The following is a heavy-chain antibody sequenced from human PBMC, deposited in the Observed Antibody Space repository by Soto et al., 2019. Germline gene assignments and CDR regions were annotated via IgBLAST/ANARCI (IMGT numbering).Heavy chain of an antibody. CDR3: TRKIGES. Sequence: GGSLRLSCAASGFNFSDYWMSWVRQAPGKGLEWVANINQDGSKNYYVDSVKGRFTISRDNTKNSLHLQMNTLRAEDTAVYYCTRKIGESWGQGTLVTVSS. J-gene: IGHJ5*02. D-gene: IGHD3-10*01. CDR2: INQDGSKN. CDR1: GFNFSDYW. V-gene: IGHV3-7*01.